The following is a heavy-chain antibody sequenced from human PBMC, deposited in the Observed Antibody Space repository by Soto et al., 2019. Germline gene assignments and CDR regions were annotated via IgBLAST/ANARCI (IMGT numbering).Heavy chain of an antibody. D-gene: IGHD3-3*01. CDR3: ARVGGYDFWSGPRGDGMDV. Sequence: QVQLVESGGGVVQPGRSLRLSCAASGFTFSSYAMHWVRQAPGKGLEWVAVISYDGSNKYYADSVKGRFTISRDNSKNTLYLQMNSLRAEDTAVYYCARVGGYDFWSGPRGDGMDVWGQGTTVTVSS. J-gene: IGHJ6*02. CDR1: GFTFSSYA. CDR2: ISYDGSNK. V-gene: IGHV3-30-3*01.